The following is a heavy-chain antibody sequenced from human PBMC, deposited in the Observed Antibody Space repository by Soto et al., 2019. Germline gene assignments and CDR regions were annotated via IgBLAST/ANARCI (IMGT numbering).Heavy chain of an antibody. CDR3: ARDCGGDCYSLGY. V-gene: IGHV3-33*01. CDR2: IWYDGSNK. Sequence: LRLSCAASGFTFSSYGMRWVRQAPGKGLEWVAVIWYDGSNKYYADSVKGRFTISRDNSKNTLYLQMNSLRAEDTAVYYCARDCGGDCYSLGYWGQGTLVTVSS. J-gene: IGHJ4*02. D-gene: IGHD2-21*02. CDR1: GFTFSSYG.